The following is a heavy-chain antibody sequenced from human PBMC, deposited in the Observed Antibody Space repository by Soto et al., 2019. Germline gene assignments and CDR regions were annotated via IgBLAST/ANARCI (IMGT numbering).Heavy chain of an antibody. CDR2: ISGSGGST. D-gene: IGHD6-13*01. Sequence: SLRLSCAASGFTFSSYAMSWVRQAPGKGLEWVSAISGSGGSTYYADSVKGRFTISRDNSKNTLYLQMNSLRAEDTAVYYCAKGARVSGYYYYYGMDVWGQGTTVTVSS. CDR1: GFTFSSYA. J-gene: IGHJ6*02. V-gene: IGHV3-23*01. CDR3: AKGARVSGYYYYYGMDV.